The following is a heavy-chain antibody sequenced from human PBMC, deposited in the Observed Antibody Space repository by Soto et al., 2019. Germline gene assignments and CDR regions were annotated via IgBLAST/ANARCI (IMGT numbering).Heavy chain of an antibody. D-gene: IGHD3-22*01. CDR3: ARDSSDSSGYHY. J-gene: IGHJ4*02. V-gene: IGHV1-18*01. CDR1: GGTFSSYA. CDR2: ISVYNGNT. Sequence: QVQLVQSGAEVKKPGSSVKVSCKASGGTFSSYAISWVRQAPGQGLEWMGWISVYNGNTNFAQNFQDRVTMTTDTSTSTAYMELRSLRSDDTAVYYCARDSSDSSGYHYWGQGTLVTVSS.